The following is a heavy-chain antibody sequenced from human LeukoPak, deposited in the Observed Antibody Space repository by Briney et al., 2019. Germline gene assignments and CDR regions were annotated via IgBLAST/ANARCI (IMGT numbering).Heavy chain of an antibody. CDR3: ARDFPDNSLFDL. V-gene: IGHV3-21*06. D-gene: IGHD5-24*01. CDR1: GFTFRSYG. Sequence: GGSLRLSCAASGFTFRSYGMHWVRQAPGKGLEWVASITSTSRTILYADSVRGRFIVSRDNAKNTVSLEMNSLRGEDAALYYCARDFPDNSLFDLWGRGTLVSVSS. J-gene: IGHJ4*02. CDR2: ITSTSRTI.